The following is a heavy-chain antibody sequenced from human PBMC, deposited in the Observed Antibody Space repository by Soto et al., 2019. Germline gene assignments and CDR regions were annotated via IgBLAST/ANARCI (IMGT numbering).Heavy chain of an antibody. CDR2: IKSKTDGGTT. D-gene: IGHD3-3*01. CDR3: TTLYYDFWSGYSGYYYYGMDV. CDR1: GFTFSNAW. J-gene: IGHJ6*02. Sequence: GGSLRLSCAASGFTFSNAWMSWVRQAPGKGLEWVGRIKSKTDGGTTDYAAPVKGRFTISRDDSKNTLYLQMNSLKTEDTAVYYCTTLYYDFWSGYSGYYYYGMDVWGQGTTVTVSS. V-gene: IGHV3-15*01.